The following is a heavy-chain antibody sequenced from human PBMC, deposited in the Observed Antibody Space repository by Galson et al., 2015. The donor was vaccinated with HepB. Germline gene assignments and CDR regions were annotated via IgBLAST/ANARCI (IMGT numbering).Heavy chain of an antibody. Sequence: SVKVSCKASGYTFTSYGISWVRQAPGQGLEWMGWISAYNGNTNYAQKLQGRVTMTTDTSTSTAYMELRSLRSDDTAVYYCARYLSRPAYDSSGYYPSWGQGTLVTVSS. J-gene: IGHJ5*02. D-gene: IGHD3-22*01. V-gene: IGHV1-18*04. CDR3: ARYLSRPAYDSSGYYPS. CDR1: GYTFTSYG. CDR2: ISAYNGNT.